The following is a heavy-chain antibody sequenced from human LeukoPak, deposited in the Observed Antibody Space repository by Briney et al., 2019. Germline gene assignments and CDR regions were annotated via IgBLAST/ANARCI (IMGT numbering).Heavy chain of an antibody. Sequence: ASVKVSCKASGGTFSSYAISWVRQAPGQGLEWMGWISAYNGNTNYAQKLQGRVTMTTDTSTSTAYMELRSLRSDDTAVYYCARDQAAAFDYWGQGTLVTVSS. CDR2: ISAYNGNT. J-gene: IGHJ4*02. D-gene: IGHD2-15*01. V-gene: IGHV1-18*01. CDR1: GGTFSSYA. CDR3: ARDQAAAFDY.